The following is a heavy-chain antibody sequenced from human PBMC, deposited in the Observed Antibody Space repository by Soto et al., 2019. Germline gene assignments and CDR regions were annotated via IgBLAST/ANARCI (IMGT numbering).Heavy chain of an antibody. CDR3: ARGGEGVVVVAPLKY. J-gene: IGHJ4*02. CDR2: ISAYNGNT. CDR1: GYTFTGYG. V-gene: IGHV1-18*01. D-gene: IGHD2-15*01. Sequence: QVQLVQSGAEVKKPGASVKVSCKASGYTFTGYGISWVRQAPGQGLEWMGWISAYNGNTNYAQKLQGRSNMTTATSTSTVYMELRSLRSDDTAVYYCARGGEGVVVVAPLKYWGQGTLVTVSS.